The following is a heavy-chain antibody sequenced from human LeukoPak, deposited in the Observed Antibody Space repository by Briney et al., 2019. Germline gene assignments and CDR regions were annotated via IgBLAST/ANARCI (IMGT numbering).Heavy chain of an antibody. CDR2: ISGSGGST. V-gene: IGHV3-23*01. J-gene: IGHJ5*02. D-gene: IGHD2-15*01. CDR3: ANVGAATLFSENWFDP. Sequence: PGGSLRLSCAASGFTFSSYAMSWVRQAPGKGLEWVSAISGSGGSTYYADSVKGRFTISRDNSKNTLYLQMNSLRAEDTAVYYCANVGAATLFSENWFDPWGQGTLVTVSS. CDR1: GFTFSSYA.